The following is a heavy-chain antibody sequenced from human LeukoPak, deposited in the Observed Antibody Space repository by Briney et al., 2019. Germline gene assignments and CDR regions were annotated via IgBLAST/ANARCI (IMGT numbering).Heavy chain of an antibody. J-gene: IGHJ3*02. V-gene: IGHV1-18*01. Sequence: ASVKVSCKASGYTFTSYGISWVRQAPGQGLEWMGWISAYNGNTNYAQKLQGRVTMTTDTSTGTAYMELRSLRSDDTAVYYCARDRKAYYDFWSGDDAFDIWGQGTMVTVSS. CDR3: ARDRKAYYDFWSGDDAFDI. CDR1: GYTFTSYG. CDR2: ISAYNGNT. D-gene: IGHD3-3*01.